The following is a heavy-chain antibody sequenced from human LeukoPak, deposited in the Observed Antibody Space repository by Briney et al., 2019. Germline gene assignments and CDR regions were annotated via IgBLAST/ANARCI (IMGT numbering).Heavy chain of an antibody. J-gene: IGHJ4*02. CDR1: GGSISSGGYY. CDR3: ARLLQWDKNAYGGKSPLGVDY. Sequence: PSETLSLTCTVSGGSISSGGYYWSWIRQHPGKGLEWIGYIYYSGSTYYNPSLKSRVTISVDTSKNQFSLKLSSVTAADTAVYYCARLLQWDKNAYGGKSPLGVDYWGQGTLVTVSS. D-gene: IGHD4-23*01. CDR2: IYYSGST. V-gene: IGHV4-31*03.